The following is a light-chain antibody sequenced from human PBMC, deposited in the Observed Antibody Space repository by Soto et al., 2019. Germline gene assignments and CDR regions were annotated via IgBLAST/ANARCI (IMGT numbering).Light chain of an antibody. V-gene: IGKV1-27*01. CDR3: QKYNSAPLT. CDR2: AAS. CDR1: QGIGVY. Sequence: DIQMTQSPSSLSASLGDRVTITCRASQGIGVYLAWFQQRPGNVPKLLIYAASTLQSGVPSRFSGSGSGTDFTLTISSLQPEDVATDYCQKYNSAPLTFGGGTKVEIK. J-gene: IGKJ4*01.